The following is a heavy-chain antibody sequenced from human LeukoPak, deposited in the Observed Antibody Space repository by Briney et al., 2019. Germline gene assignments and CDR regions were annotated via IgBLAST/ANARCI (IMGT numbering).Heavy chain of an antibody. CDR1: GFTFSSFA. D-gene: IGHD1-1*01. CDR3: AKASNTWNYFDY. V-gene: IGHV3-23*01. Sequence: GGSLRLSCAASGFTFSSFAMSWVRQAPGKGLEWVSAISGSGGSTYYADSVKGRFTISRDYSKNTLSLQMNSLRAEDTAIYYCAKASNTWNYFDYWGQGTLVTVSS. CDR2: ISGSGGST. J-gene: IGHJ4*02.